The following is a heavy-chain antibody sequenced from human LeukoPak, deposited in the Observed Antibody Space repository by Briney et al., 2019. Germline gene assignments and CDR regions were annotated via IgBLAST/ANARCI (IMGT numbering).Heavy chain of an antibody. J-gene: IGHJ4*02. Sequence: ASVKVSCKASGYTFTSYAIHWVRQAPGQRLEWMGWIGAGNGNTKYSQNFQGRVTFISSTSATTAFMELSSLRSEDTAVYYCARDYVDDIPMIKDYWGQGTLVTVSS. CDR3: ARDYVDDIPMIKDY. CDR1: GYTFTSYA. D-gene: IGHD2-8*01. CDR2: IGAGNGNT. V-gene: IGHV1-3*01.